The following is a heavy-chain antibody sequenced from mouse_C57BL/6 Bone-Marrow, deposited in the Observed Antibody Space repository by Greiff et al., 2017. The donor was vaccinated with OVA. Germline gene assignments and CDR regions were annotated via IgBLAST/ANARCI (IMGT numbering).Heavy chain of an antibody. Sequence: VHVKQSGAELARPGASVKISCKASGYSFTDYNMNWVKQSNGKSLEWIGVINPNYGTTSYNQKFKGKATLTVDQSSSTAYMQLNSLTSEDSAVYYCATTTVVATDGFDYWGQGTTLTVSS. CDR3: ATTTVVATDGFDY. CDR2: INPNYGTT. CDR1: GYSFTDYN. V-gene: IGHV1-39*01. J-gene: IGHJ2*01. D-gene: IGHD1-1*01.